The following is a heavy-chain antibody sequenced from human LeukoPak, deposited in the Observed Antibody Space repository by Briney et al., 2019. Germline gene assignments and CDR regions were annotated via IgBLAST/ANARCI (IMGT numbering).Heavy chain of an antibody. CDR2: ISYDGSNK. V-gene: IGHV3-30*04. D-gene: IGHD2-2*01. CDR1: GFTFSSYA. J-gene: IGHJ6*02. Sequence: GGSLRLSCAASGFTFSSYAMHWVRQAPGKGLEWVAVISYDGSNKYYADSVKGRFTISRDNSKNTLYLQMNSLRAEDTAVYYCARAYLLPPLYYYGMDVWGQGTTVTVSS. CDR3: ARAYLLPPLYYYGMDV.